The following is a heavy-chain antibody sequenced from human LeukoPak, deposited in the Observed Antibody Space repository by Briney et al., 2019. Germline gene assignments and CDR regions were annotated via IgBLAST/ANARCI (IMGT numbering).Heavy chain of an antibody. CDR3: ARHVGSSWPRSWFDP. CDR2: IYYSGST. D-gene: IGHD6-13*01. Sequence: SETLSLTCTVSGGSFSSSDYYWGWIRQPPGKGLEWIGSIYYSGSTYYNPSLKTRVTLSVDTSKNPFSLSLISVTAADTAVYYCARHVGSSWPRSWFDPWGQGTLVTVSS. J-gene: IGHJ5*02. V-gene: IGHV4-39*01. CDR1: GGSFSSSDYY.